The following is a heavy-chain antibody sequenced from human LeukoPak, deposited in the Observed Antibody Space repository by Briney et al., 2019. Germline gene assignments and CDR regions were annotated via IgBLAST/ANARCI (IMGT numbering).Heavy chain of an antibody. V-gene: IGHV1-2*02. J-gene: IGHJ4*02. D-gene: IGHD3-9*01. CDR3: AGADWAAGVAFDY. CDR1: GYTFTDYY. CDR2: INAKSGGT. Sequence: ASVKVSFKASGYTFTDYYIHWVRQAPGQGLEWMGWINAKSGGTNFAQNFQGRVTMTRDTSITTAYMELTSLRSDDTAVYYCAGADWAAGVAFDYWGQGTLVTVSS.